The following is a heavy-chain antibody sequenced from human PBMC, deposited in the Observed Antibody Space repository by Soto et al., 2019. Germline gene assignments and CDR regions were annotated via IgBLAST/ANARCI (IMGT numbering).Heavy chain of an antibody. CDR2: INHSGST. CDR1: GGWFGGYG. D-gene: IGHD3-10*01. Sequence: SETRWVRWGVEGGWFGGYGGSWIRPPPGKGLEWIGEINHSGSTNYNPSLKSRVTISVDTSKNQLSLKLNSVTAADTAVYYCERGAWFGELSWLDPWGQGTLVTVSS. CDR3: ERGAWFGELSWLDP. V-gene: IGHV4-34*01. J-gene: IGHJ5*02.